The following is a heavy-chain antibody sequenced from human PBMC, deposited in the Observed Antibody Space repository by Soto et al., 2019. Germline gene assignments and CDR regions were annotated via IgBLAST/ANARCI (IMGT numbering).Heavy chain of an antibody. V-gene: IGHV4-34*01. CDR1: GGSFSGYY. Sequence: SETLSLTCAVYGGSFSGYYWSWIRQPPGKGLEWIGEINHSGSTNYNPSLKSRVTISVDTSKNQFSLKLSSVTAADTAVYYCARGTVVVVAATGGNWFDPWGQGTLVTVSS. CDR2: INHSGST. J-gene: IGHJ5*02. CDR3: ARGTVVVVAATGGNWFDP. D-gene: IGHD2-15*01.